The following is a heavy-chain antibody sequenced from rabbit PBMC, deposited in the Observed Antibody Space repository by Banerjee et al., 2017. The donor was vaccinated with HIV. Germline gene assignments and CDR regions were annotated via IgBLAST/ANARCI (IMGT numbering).Heavy chain of an antibody. Sequence: QSLEESGGDLVKPGASVTLTCTASGFSFAFNDYMCWVRQAPGKGLEWIGYIVPIFGVTYYANWVNGRFTISSHNAQNTLYLQLNSLTAADTATYFCVREAGYGGFGDATLWGPGTLVTVS. CDR2: IVPIFGVT. CDR1: GFSFAFNDY. D-gene: IGHD6-1*01. CDR3: VREAGYGGFGDATL. V-gene: IGHV1S40*01. J-gene: IGHJ4*01.